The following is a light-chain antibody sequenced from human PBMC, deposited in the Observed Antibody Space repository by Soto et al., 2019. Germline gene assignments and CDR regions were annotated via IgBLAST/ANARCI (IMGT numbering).Light chain of an antibody. V-gene: IGKV1-17*01. Sequence: DIQMTQSPYTLSASVGDTVNVTCRASQGIRNDLGWYKQKPGKAPKRLIYAASSLQSGVPSRFSGSGSGTEFTLTIRSLKPDEFATDYCQQYNSYWTFGQGTKGDIK. CDR2: AAS. CDR1: QGIRND. J-gene: IGKJ1*01. CDR3: QQYNSYWT.